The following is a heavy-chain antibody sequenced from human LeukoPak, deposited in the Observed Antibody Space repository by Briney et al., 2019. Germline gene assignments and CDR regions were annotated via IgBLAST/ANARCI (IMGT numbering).Heavy chain of an antibody. Sequence: SETLSLTCAVYGGSFSGYYWSWTRQPPGKGLEWIGEINHSGSTNYNPSLKSRVTISVDTSKNQFSLKLSSVTAADTAVYYCARDTNWFDPWGQGTLVTVSS. CDR2: INHSGST. V-gene: IGHV4-34*01. J-gene: IGHJ5*02. CDR3: ARDTNWFDP. CDR1: GGSFSGYY.